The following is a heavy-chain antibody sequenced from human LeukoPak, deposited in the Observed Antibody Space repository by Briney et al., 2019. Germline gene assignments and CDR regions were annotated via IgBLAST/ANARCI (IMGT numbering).Heavy chain of an antibody. CDR2: ISAYNGNT. J-gene: IGHJ4*02. CDR3: ARSRSDGYIYWVGYFDY. V-gene: IGHV1-18*01. CDR1: GYSFTSYG. D-gene: IGHD5-24*01. Sequence: GASVKVSCKASGYSFTSYGISWVRQAPGQGDEWMGWISAYNGNTNCAQKLQGRVTMTTDTSTSTAYMELSSLRSEDTAVYYCARSRSDGYIYWVGYFDYWGRGTLVTVSA.